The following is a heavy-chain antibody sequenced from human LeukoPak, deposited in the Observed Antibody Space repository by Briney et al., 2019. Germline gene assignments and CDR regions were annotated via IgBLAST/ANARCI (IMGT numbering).Heavy chain of an antibody. J-gene: IGHJ4*02. CDR3: ARGPYGDYGQGFDY. V-gene: IGHV3-48*03. CDR1: GFTFSSYE. D-gene: IGHD4-17*01. CDR2: ISSSGSTI. Sequence: GGSLRLSCAASGFTFSSYEMNWVRQAPGKGLEWVSYISSSGSTIYCADSVKGRFTISRDNAKNSLYLQMNSLRAEDTAVYYCARGPYGDYGQGFDYWGQGTLVTVSS.